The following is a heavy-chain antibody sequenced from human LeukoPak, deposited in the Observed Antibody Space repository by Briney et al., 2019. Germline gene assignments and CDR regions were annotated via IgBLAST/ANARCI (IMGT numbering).Heavy chain of an antibody. CDR3: ARAGYCTNGVCSPHLFFDY. V-gene: IGHV4-38-2*02. CDR2: MYHSGSA. J-gene: IGHJ4*02. D-gene: IGHD2-8*01. Sequence: SETLSLTCTVSGYSFSSGYYWGWIRQPPGKGLEWIGSMYHSGSAYYNPSLESRVTISVDTSKNQFSLILSSETAADTAVYYCARAGYCTNGVCSPHLFFDYWGQGILVTVSS. CDR1: GYSFSSGYY.